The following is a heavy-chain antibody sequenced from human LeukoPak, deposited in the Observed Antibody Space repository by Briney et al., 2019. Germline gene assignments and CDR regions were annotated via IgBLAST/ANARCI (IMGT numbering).Heavy chain of an antibody. V-gene: IGHV5-51*01. CDR1: GYLFSNYW. J-gene: IGHJ6*03. D-gene: IGHD7-27*01. CDR3: ARQVPWGRDYYYYMDV. Sequence: GESLKISRKGSGYLFSNYWIAWVRQMPRKGLEWVGVVYPGSDSDTRYSPSFQGQVTISADKSISTAYLQWSSLKASDTAMYYCARQVPWGRDYYYYMDVWGKGTTVTVSS. CDR2: VYPGSDSDT.